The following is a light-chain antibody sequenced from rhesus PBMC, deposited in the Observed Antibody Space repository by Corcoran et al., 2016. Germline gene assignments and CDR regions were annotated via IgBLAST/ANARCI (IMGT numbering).Light chain of an antibody. J-gene: IGKJ1*01. CDR3: QQHNSHPRT. Sequence: DIQMTQSPSSLSASVGDRVTITCRASQTISSYLAWYQQKPGKVPKLLIYAASTLQSGVPSRFSGSGAGTDFTITISSLQPEDFATYYCQQHNSHPRTFGQGTKVEIK. V-gene: IGKV1-44*03. CDR1: QTISSY. CDR2: AAS.